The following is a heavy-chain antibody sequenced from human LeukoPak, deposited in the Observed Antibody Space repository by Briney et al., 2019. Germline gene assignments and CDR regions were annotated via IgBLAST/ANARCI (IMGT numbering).Heavy chain of an antibody. D-gene: IGHD3-10*01. V-gene: IGHV3-33*01. CDR2: IWCDGSNK. J-gene: IGHJ3*02. CDR1: GFTFSSYG. CDR3: ARGAYGSGTYHDFDI. Sequence: GGSLRLSCAASGFTFSSYGMHWVRQAPGKGLEWVAVIWCDGSNKYYVDSVKGRFTISRDNSKNTLYLQMNSLRAEDTAVYYCARGAYGSGTYHDFDIWGQGTMVTVSS.